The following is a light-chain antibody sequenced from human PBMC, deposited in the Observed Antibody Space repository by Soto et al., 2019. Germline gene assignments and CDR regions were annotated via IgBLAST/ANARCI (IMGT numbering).Light chain of an antibody. Sequence: QSALTQPASVSGSPGQSITISCAGTSSDIGGYDYVSWYQHHPGKAPQLIIYDVSDRPPGVSDRFSGSKSGNTASLTISGLQAEDESHYYCSSYTSSSTSVVFGGVTKLTVL. CDR1: SSDIGGYDY. J-gene: IGLJ3*02. CDR3: SSYTSSSTSVV. V-gene: IGLV2-14*03. CDR2: DVS.